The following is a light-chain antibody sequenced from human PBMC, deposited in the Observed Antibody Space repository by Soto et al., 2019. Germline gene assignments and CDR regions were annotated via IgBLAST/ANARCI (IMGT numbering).Light chain of an antibody. CDR2: DAT. CDR1: QSVSSY. J-gene: IGKJ5*01. V-gene: IGKV3-11*01. CDR3: QQRTNWPSST. Sequence: EIVLTQSPATLSLSPGERATLSCRASQSVSSYLAWYQQKPGQAPRLLISDATSRATGIPARFSGSGSGTDCTLTISSLEPEDFAVYYCQQRTNWPSSTFGQGTRLEIK.